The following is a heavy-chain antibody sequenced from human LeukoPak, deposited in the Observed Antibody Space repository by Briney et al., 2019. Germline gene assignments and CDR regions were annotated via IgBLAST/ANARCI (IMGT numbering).Heavy chain of an antibody. CDR2: IHYSGGT. CDR1: GVSISSYY. Sequence: PSETLSLTCTVSGVSISSYYWSWIRQPPGKGLEWVGYIHYSGGTTYNPSLKSRVTISVETPKNQFPPKLSSVTAGDTAVYYCARGGPPRDNWFVPWGQGTLVTVSS. CDR3: ARGGPPRDNWFVP. J-gene: IGHJ5*02. D-gene: IGHD5-12*01. V-gene: IGHV4-59*01.